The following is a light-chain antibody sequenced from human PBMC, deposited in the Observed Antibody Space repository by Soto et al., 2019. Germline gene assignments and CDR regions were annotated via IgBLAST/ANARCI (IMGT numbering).Light chain of an antibody. J-gene: IGLJ2*01. Sequence: QAVLTQPPSVSAAPGQKVTISCSGSTSTIGTNYVSWYQLLPGTTPKLIINENDRRPSGIPDRFSGSKTGTSATLAIIGLQTGDEAEYFCATWDTSLKGVVFGGATKLTVL. CDR2: END. CDR1: TSTIGTNY. V-gene: IGLV1-51*01. CDR3: ATWDTSLKGVV.